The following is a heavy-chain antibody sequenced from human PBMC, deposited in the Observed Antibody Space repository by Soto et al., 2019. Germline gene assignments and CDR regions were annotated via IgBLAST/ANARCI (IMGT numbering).Heavy chain of an antibody. D-gene: IGHD5-12*01. CDR3: AIEGGYDFDY. V-gene: IGHV1-18*01. J-gene: IGHJ4*02. Sequence: QVQLVQSGAEMKRPGASVKVSCKASGYTLTSYGISWVRQAPGQGLEWMGWISSYNGNTKYAQKFQGRVTMTADTSTSTAYMELRSLKSDDTAVYYCAIEGGYDFDYWGQGTLVTVSS. CDR2: ISSYNGNT. CDR1: GYTLTSYG.